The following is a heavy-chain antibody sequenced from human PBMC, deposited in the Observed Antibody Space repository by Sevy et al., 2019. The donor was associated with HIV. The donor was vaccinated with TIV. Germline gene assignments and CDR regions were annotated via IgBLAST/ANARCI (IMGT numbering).Heavy chain of an antibody. CDR3: ARDPRRFGELWVSNAFDI. D-gene: IGHD3-16*01. CDR2: IWYDGSNK. Sequence: GGSLRLSCAASGFTFSSYGMHWVRQAPGKGLEWVAVIWYDGSNKYYADSVKGRFTISRDNSKNTLYLQMNSLRAEETAVYYCARDPRRFGELWVSNAFDIWGQGTMVTVSS. J-gene: IGHJ3*02. CDR1: GFTFSSYG. V-gene: IGHV3-33*01.